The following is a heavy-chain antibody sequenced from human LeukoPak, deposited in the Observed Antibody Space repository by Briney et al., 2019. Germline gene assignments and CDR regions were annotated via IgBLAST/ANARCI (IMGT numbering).Heavy chain of an antibody. CDR2: INSDGSST. V-gene: IGHV3-74*01. Sequence: PGGSLRLSCAASGFTFNSYWMHWVRQAPGKGLVWVSRINSDGSSTSYADSVKGRFTISRDNAKNTLYLQMNSLRAEDTAVYYCARGAHDFWSGYYPYYFDYWGQGTLVTVSS. D-gene: IGHD3-3*01. CDR1: GFTFNSYW. CDR3: ARGAHDFWSGYYPYYFDY. J-gene: IGHJ4*02.